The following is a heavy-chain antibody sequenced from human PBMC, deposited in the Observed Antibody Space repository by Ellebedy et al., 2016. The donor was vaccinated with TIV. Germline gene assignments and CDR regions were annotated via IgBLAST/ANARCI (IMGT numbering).Heavy chain of an antibody. D-gene: IGHD3-3*02. CDR1: GFTFTTLW. J-gene: IGHJ2*01. CDR3: ASILGKDWYFDL. CDR2: IKQDGSEM. Sequence: GESLKISCAASGFTFTTLWMSWVRQAPGKGLEWVANIKQDGSEMFYVDSVKGRFTISRDNAKNSLYLQMNSLRAEDTAVYYCASILGKDWYFDLWGRGTLVTVSS. V-gene: IGHV3-7*02.